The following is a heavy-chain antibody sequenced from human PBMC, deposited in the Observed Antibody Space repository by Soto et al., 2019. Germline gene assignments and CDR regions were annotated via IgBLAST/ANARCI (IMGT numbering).Heavy chain of an antibody. D-gene: IGHD2-8*01. CDR1: GDSISSYY. Sequence: SETLSLTCAVSGDSISSYYWSWIRQPPGKGLEWIGYIYYSGSTNYNPSLKSRVTISVDTSKNQFSLKLSSVTAADTAVYYCARDVRGYFDYWGQGTLVTVSS. J-gene: IGHJ4*02. V-gene: IGHV4-59*01. CDR2: IYYSGST. CDR3: ARDVRGYFDY.